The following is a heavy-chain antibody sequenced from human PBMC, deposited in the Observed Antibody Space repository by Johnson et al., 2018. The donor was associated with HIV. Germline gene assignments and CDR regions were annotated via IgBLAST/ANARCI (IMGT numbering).Heavy chain of an antibody. CDR1: GFTFSSYG. CDR3: ARACRDGYTCDVFDI. Sequence: QVQLVESGGGVVQPGGSLRLSCAASGFTFSSYGMHWVRQAPGKGLEWVAVISYDGSNKYYADSVKGRFTISRDNSKNTLYLQMNSLRAEDTAVFYCARACRDGYTCDVFDIWGQGTMVTVSS. CDR2: ISYDGSNK. J-gene: IGHJ3*02. D-gene: IGHD5-24*01. V-gene: IGHV3-30*19.